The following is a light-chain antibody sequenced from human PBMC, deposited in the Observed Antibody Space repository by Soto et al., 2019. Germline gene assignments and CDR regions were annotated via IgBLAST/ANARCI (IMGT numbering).Light chain of an antibody. J-gene: IGKJ2*01. V-gene: IGKV1-39*01. CDR3: QQSYSTPRT. CDR2: AAS. CDR1: QSISSY. Sequence: DIQMTQSPSSLSASVGDRVTITCRASQSISSYLNWYQQKPGKAPKLLIYAASSLQSGVPSRFSGSGSGTDCTLTISSLQPEDFANYYCQQSYSTPRTFGQGTKLEIK.